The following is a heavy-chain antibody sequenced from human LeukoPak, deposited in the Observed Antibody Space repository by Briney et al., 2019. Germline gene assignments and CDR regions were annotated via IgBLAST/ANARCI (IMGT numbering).Heavy chain of an antibody. D-gene: IGHD6-19*01. Sequence: ASVKVSCKASGYTFISYDINWVRQAPGQGLEWMGIINPSGGSTSYAQKFQGRVTMTRDTSTSTVYMELSSLRSEDTAVYYCARESAVAGLGCHYWGQGTLVTVSS. V-gene: IGHV1-46*01. CDR3: ARESAVAGLGCHY. CDR2: INPSGGST. J-gene: IGHJ4*02. CDR1: GYTFISYD.